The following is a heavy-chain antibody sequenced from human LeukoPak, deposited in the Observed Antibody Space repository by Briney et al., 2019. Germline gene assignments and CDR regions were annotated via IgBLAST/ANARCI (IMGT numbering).Heavy chain of an antibody. CDR2: MNPNSGNT. CDR3: AREVATDYYYYGMDV. J-gene: IGHJ6*02. V-gene: IGHV1-8*01. Sequence: AASVKVSCKASGYTFTSYGINWVRQATGQGLEWMGWMNPNSGNTGYAQKFQGRVTMTRNTSISTAYMELSSLRSEDTAVYYCAREVATDYYYYGMDVWGQGTTVTVSS. CDR1: GYTFTSYG. D-gene: IGHD5-12*01.